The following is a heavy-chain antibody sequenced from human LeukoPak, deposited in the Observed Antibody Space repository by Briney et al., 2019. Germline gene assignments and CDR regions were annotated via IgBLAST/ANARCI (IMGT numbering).Heavy chain of an antibody. J-gene: IGHJ4*02. CDR2: INHSGST. V-gene: IGHV4-34*01. CDR1: GGSFSGYY. Sequence: SETLSLTCAVYGGSFSGYYWSWIRQPPGKGLEWIGEINHSGSTNYNPSLKSRVTISVDTSKNQFSLKLSSVTAADTAVYYCASPFPGDYWGQGTLITVSS. CDR3: ASPFPGDY. D-gene: IGHD3-3*02.